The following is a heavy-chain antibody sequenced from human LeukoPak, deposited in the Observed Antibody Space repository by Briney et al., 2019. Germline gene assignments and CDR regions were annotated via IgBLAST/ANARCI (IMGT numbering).Heavy chain of an antibody. D-gene: IGHD6-13*01. CDR2: IKQDGSEK. CDR3: ARPGSSWPSDAFDM. CDR1: GFTFSSYW. V-gene: IGHV3-7*01. J-gene: IGHJ3*02. Sequence: QPGRSLRLSCADSGFTFSSYWMSWVRQAPGKGREWVANIKQDGSEKYYVDSVKGRFTISRDNAKNSLYLQMNSLRAEDTAVYYCARPGSSWPSDAFDMWGQGTMVTVSS.